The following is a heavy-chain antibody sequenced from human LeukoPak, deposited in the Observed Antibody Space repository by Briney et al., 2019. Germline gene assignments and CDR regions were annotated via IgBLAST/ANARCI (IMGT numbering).Heavy chain of an antibody. CDR3: ARDRGAYCGGDCYLGFAY. Sequence: GGSLRLSCAASGFTFSSYTMDWVRQAPGKGLEWVSSIAGSSGYISYADSVKGRFTISRDNAKKSLYLQMTSLKAEDTAVYYCARDRGAYCGGDCYLGFAYWGRGTLVTVSS. V-gene: IGHV3-21*01. CDR1: GFTFSSYT. D-gene: IGHD2-21*02. J-gene: IGHJ4*01. CDR2: IAGSSGYI.